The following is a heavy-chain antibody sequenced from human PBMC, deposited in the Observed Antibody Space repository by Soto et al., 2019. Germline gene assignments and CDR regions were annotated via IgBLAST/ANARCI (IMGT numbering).Heavy chain of an antibody. Sequence: TLSLTCSVSGGSMSEYFWSWIRQSPGKGLEWIGYIYYLGSTDYNPSLKSRVTISVDTSKRQFSLRLTSVTAADTAVYYCARDGYDGSGSPYPAYWGPGTQVTVS. V-gene: IGHV4-59*01. CDR1: GGSMSEYF. J-gene: IGHJ4*02. D-gene: IGHD3-10*01. CDR3: ARDGYDGSGSPYPAY. CDR2: IYYLGST.